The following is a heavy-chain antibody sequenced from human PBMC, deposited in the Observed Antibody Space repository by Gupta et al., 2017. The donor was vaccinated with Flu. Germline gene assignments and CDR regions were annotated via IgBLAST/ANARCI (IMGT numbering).Heavy chain of an antibody. J-gene: IGHJ4*02. D-gene: IGHD3-10*01. V-gene: IGHV4-34*12. CDR2: VIHVGST. Sequence: QVRLQQWGAGLLKPSETLSLTCAVYGGSFSGHYWTWIRQLPGKGTEWIGEVIHVGSTNYNPSLKSRVTLSADASKNQFSLRLTSVTAADTGVYYCARAYSASYFRTLVRGASGGHFDSWGQGTLLTVSS. CDR3: ARAYSASYFRTLVRGASGGHFDS. CDR1: GGSFSGHY.